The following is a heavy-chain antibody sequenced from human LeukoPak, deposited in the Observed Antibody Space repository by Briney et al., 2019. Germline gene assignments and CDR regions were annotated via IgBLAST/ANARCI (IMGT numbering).Heavy chain of an antibody. J-gene: IGHJ3*01. V-gene: IGHV3-48*03. CDR2: ISSSGITI. D-gene: IGHD3-16*01. CDR3: ARHLVSGAYTFDF. CDR1: TFTFSSYD. Sequence: GGSLRLSCTASTFTFSSYDINWVRQAPGKGLEWLSYISSSGITIYYADSVKGRFTISRDNAWNSVYLQMNSLRAGDTAVYYCARHLVSGAYTFDFWGHGTMVTVSS.